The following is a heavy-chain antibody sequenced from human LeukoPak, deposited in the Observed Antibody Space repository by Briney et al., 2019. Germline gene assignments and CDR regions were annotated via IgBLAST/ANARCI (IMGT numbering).Heavy chain of an antibody. Sequence: SQTLSLTCIVSGGSISSGDYYWSWIRQPPGKGLEWIGYIYYSGTTYYNPSLKSRVTISVDTSKNQFSLKLTSVTAADTAVYFCARGPYGSGSYYWGQGTLVTVSS. CDR3: ARGPYGSGSYY. J-gene: IGHJ4*02. V-gene: IGHV4-30-4*01. CDR2: IYYSGTT. CDR1: GGSISSGDYY. D-gene: IGHD3-10*01.